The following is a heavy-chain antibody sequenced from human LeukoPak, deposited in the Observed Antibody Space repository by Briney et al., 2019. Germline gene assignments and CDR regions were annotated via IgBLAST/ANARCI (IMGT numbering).Heavy chain of an antibody. V-gene: IGHV3-30*04. CDR1: GFTFSSYA. J-gene: IGHJ6*02. CDR2: ISYDGSNK. CDR3: ARVPRPCSSTSCYMGYYYYYGMDV. D-gene: IGHD2-2*02. Sequence: GGSLRLSWAASGFTFSSYAMHWVRQAPGKGLEWVAVISYDGSNKYYADSVKGRFTISRDNSKNTLYLQMNSLRAEDTAVYYCARVPRPCSSTSCYMGYYYYYGMDVWGQGTTVTVS.